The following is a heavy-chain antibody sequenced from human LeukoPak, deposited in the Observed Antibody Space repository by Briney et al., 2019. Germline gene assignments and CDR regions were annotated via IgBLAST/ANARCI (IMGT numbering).Heavy chain of an antibody. J-gene: IGHJ4*02. V-gene: IGHV1-69*11. CDR3: ARGGRIGSYLAYFDY. D-gene: IGHD1-26*01. CDR2: IYPRDGST. CDR1: GFTFTSYD. Sequence: GASVKVSCQASGFTFTSYDINWVRQAPGQGLEWMGMIYPRDGSTSYAQKFQGRVTITADESTSTAYMELSSLRSEDTAVYYCARGGRIGSYLAYFDYWGQGTLVTVSS.